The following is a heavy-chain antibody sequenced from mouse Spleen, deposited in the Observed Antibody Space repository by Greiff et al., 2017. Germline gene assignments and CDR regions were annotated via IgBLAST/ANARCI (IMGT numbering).Heavy chain of an antibody. CDR1: GYTFTSYW. D-gene: IGHD1-2*01. Sequence: QVQLQQPGAELVKPGASVKLSCKASGYTFTSYWMHWVKQRPGQGLEWIGEINPSNGRTNYNEKFKSKATLTVDKSSSTAYMQLSSLTSEDSAVYYCAIHYYGYEAMDYWGQGTSVTVSS. J-gene: IGHJ4*01. CDR3: AIHYYGYEAMDY. V-gene: IGHV1S81*02. CDR2: INPSNGRT.